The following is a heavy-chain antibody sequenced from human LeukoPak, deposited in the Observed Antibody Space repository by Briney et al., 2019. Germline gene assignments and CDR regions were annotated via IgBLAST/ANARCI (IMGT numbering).Heavy chain of an antibody. Sequence: ASVKVSCKASGYTFTSYYMHWVRQAPGQGLEWMGIINPSGGSTSYAQKFQGRVTMTRDTSTSTVYMELSSLRSEDTAVYYCARDPKGYCSSTSCSNPFWYFDYWGQGTLVTVSS. CDR2: INPSGGST. CDR1: GYTFTSYY. V-gene: IGHV1-46*01. J-gene: IGHJ4*02. D-gene: IGHD2-2*01. CDR3: ARDPKGYCSSTSCSNPFWYFDY.